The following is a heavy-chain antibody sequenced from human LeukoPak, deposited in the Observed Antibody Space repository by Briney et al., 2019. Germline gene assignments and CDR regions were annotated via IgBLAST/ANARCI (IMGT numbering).Heavy chain of an antibody. V-gene: IGHV1-24*01. J-gene: IGHJ3*02. CDR3: ATDLPLYYYDSSPGVRGFDI. CDR1: GYTLTELS. CDR2: FDPEDGET. D-gene: IGHD3-22*01. Sequence: GASVKVSCKVSGYTLTELSMHWVRQAPGKGLEWMGGFDPEDGETIYAQKFQGRVTMTEDTSTDTAYMALSSLRSEDTAVYYCATDLPLYYYDSSPGVRGFDIWGQGTMVTVSS.